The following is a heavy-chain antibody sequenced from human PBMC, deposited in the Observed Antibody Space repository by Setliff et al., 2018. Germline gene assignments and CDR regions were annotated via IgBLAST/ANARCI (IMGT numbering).Heavy chain of an antibody. D-gene: IGHD3-10*01. CDR1: GYSISSGYY. Sequence: PSETLSLTCAVSGYSISSGYYWGWIRQPPGKGLEWIGSIYHSGSTYYNPSLKSRVTISVDTSKNQFSLKLSSVTAADTAVYYCARDRDSASDYWGQGTLVTVSS. V-gene: IGHV4-38-2*02. CDR2: IYHSGST. CDR3: ARDRDSASDY. J-gene: IGHJ4*02.